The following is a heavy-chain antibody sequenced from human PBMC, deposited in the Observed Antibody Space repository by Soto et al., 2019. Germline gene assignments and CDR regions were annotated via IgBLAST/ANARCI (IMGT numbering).Heavy chain of an antibody. Sequence: GGSLRLSCAASGFTFSTYGMHWVRQDPGKGLEWVAFISYDGSNEYYADSVKGRFTISRDNAKNTLYLQMNSLGAEDTAVYWCARGIRNYYGVDVWGQGTMVTVSS. CDR3: ARGIRNYYGVDV. CDR1: GFTFSTYG. J-gene: IGHJ6*02. V-gene: IGHV3-30*03. CDR2: ISYDGSNE.